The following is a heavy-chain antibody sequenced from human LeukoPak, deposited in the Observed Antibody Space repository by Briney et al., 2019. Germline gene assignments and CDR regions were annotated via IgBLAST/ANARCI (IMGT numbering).Heavy chain of an antibody. J-gene: IGHJ4*02. V-gene: IGHV2-5*01. CDR3: AHTIMLFGLAQGEDY. CDR2: IYWNDDE. D-gene: IGHD3/OR15-3a*01. CDR1: GFSLTTRGLG. Sequence: SGPTLVNPTQTLTLTCSLSGFSLTTRGLGVGLIRQPPGKALEWLALIYWNDDERYRPSLKSRLTITKDTSRNQVVLTMTNMDPVDTATYYCAHTIMLFGLAQGEDYWGQGTLVTVSS.